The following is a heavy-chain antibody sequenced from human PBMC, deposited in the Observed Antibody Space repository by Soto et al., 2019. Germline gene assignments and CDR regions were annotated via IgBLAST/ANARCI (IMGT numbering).Heavy chain of an antibody. CDR3: ARGGGIRIVGYSYFDN. D-gene: IGHD3-3*02. J-gene: IGHJ4*02. CDR2: ISGSGSNI. V-gene: IGHV3-11*01. Sequence: QVQLVESGGGLVKPGGSLRLSCEASGFTFSDYYMNWIRQAPGKGLEWVSYISGSGSNIYYADAVKGRFTISRDNAKNSLDLQMNSLRAEYTAVYYCARGGGIRIVGYSYFDNWGQGTLVTVSS. CDR1: GFTFSDYY.